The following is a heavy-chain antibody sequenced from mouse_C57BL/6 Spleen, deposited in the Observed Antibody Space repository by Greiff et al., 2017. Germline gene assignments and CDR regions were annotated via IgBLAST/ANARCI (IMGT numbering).Heavy chain of an antibody. CDR2: IYPGDGDT. D-gene: IGHD2-5*01. J-gene: IGHJ4*01. CDR3: ARRYTHSNYVGYAMDY. V-gene: IGHV1-80*01. Sequence: QVQLQQSGAELVKPGASVKISCKASGYAFSSYWMNWVKQRPGKGLEWIGQIYPGDGDTNYNGKFKGKATLTADNSSSTAYMQLSSLTSEDSAVYCCARRYTHSNYVGYAMDYWGQGTSVTVSS. CDR1: GYAFSSYW.